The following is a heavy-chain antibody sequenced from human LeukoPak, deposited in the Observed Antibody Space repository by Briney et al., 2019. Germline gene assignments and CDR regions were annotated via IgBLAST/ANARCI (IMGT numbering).Heavy chain of an antibody. D-gene: IGHD2-2*01. V-gene: IGHV3-21*01. CDR3: ARDRRVVPAAFDY. CDR1: GFTFSSYS. J-gene: IGHJ4*02. Sequence: GGSLRLSCAASGFTFSSYSMNWVRQAPGKGLEWVSSISSSSSYIYYADSVKGRFTIYRDNAKNSLYLQMNSLRAEDTAVYYCARDRRVVPAAFDYWGQGTLVTVSS. CDR2: ISSSSSYI.